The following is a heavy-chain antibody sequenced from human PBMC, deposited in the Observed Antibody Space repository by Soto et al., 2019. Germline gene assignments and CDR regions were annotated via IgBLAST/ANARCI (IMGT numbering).Heavy chain of an antibody. Sequence: QSQTLSLTCTVSGGSISSYYWSWIRQPPGKGLEWIGYIYYSGSTNYNPSLKSRVTISVDTAKNQFSLKLSSMTAADTAVYYCARQASTIQLWGDFDYWGQGTLVTVSS. J-gene: IGHJ4*02. CDR2: IYYSGST. CDR3: ARQASTIQLWGDFDY. D-gene: IGHD5-18*01. V-gene: IGHV4-59*08. CDR1: GGSISSYY.